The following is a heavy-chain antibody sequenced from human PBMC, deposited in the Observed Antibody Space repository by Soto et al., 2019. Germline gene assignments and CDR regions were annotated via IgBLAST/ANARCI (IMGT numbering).Heavy chain of an antibody. D-gene: IGHD6-13*01. Sequence: EVQLVESCGVLLQPGRSLRLCWAASGFTFSSYSMNWVRQAPGKGLEWVSYISSSSSTIYYADSVKGRFTISRDNANNSLYLHMNSLSAEDTAVYYCARHPERIAEIGWFDPWGQGTLVTVSS. J-gene: IGHJ5*02. V-gene: IGHV3-48*01. CDR3: ARHPERIAEIGWFDP. CDR2: ISSSSSTI. CDR1: GFTFSSYS.